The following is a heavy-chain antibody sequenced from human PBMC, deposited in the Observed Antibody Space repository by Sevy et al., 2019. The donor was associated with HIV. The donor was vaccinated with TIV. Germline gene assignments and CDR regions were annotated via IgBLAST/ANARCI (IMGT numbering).Heavy chain of an antibody. CDR3: AKIGDSSGYYYSAFDI. CDR2: ISGSGGST. V-gene: IGHV3-23*01. CDR1: GFTFSSYA. J-gene: IGHJ3*02. Sequence: GGSLRLSSAASGFTFSSYAMSWVRQAPGKGLEWVSAISGSGGSTYYADSVKGRFTISRDNSKNTLYLQMNSLRAEDTAVDTAVYYCAKIGDSSGYYYSAFDIWGQGTMVTVSS. D-gene: IGHD3-22*01.